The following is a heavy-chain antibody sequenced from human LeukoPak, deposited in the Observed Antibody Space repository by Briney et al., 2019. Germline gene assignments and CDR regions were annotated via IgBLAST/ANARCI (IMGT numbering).Heavy chain of an antibody. Sequence: ASVKVSCKASGYTFTGYYMHWVRQAPGQGLEWMGWINPNSGGTNYAQKFQGRVTMTRDTSISTAYMELSRLRSDDTAVYYRARGSYGSGSYLFDYWGQGTLVTVSS. J-gene: IGHJ4*02. V-gene: IGHV1-2*02. CDR2: INPNSGGT. CDR3: ARGSYGSGSYLFDY. D-gene: IGHD3-10*01. CDR1: GYTFTGYY.